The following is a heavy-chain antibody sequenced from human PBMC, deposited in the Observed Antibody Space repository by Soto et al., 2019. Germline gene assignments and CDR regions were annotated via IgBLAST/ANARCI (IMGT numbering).Heavy chain of an antibody. CDR3: AKVFSSYDSSGYYYFDY. Sequence: PGGSLRLSCAASGFTFSSYAVSWVRQAPGKGPEWISSISGSGSTIYYADSVKGRFTISRDNSKNTLYLQMSSLRAEDTAVYYCAKVFSSYDSSGYYYFDYWGQGTLVTVSS. J-gene: IGHJ4*02. D-gene: IGHD3-22*01. CDR1: GFTFSSYA. V-gene: IGHV3-23*01. CDR2: ISGSGSTI.